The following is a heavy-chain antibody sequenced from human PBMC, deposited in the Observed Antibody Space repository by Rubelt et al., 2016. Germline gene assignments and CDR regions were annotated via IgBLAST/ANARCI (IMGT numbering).Heavy chain of an antibody. D-gene: IGHD5-24*01. J-gene: IGHJ3*02. CDR1: GYTFTSYG. Sequence: QVQLVQSGAEVKKPGASVKVSCKASGYTFTSYGISWVRQAPGQGLEWMGWISAYNGNTNYAQKLQGRDTMTTDTSPSTAYMEVRSLGSDDTAVYYCARRDGYNWDDAFDIWGQGTMVTVSS. CDR3: ARRDGYNWDDAFDI. V-gene: IGHV1-18*01. CDR2: ISAYNGNT.